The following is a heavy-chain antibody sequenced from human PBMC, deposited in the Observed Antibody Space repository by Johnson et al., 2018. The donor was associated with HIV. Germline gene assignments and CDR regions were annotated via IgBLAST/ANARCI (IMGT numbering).Heavy chain of an antibody. CDR1: GFTFDHYA. Sequence: VQLVESGGGLVQPGRSLRLSCAASGFTFDHYAMHWVRQGPGKGLEWVAGIGWDGFTIGYVDSVKGRFTISRGDATNSLSLQMHSLRTEDTALYYCARDRRYYDRSGYYHDAFDIWGQGTMVTVSS. CDR3: ARDRRYYDRSGYYHDAFDI. CDR2: IGWDGFTI. V-gene: IGHV3-9*01. J-gene: IGHJ3*02. D-gene: IGHD3-22*01.